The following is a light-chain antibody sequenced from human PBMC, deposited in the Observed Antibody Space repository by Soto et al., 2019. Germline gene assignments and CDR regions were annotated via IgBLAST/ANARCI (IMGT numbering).Light chain of an antibody. CDR1: QSVLYSSNNKNN. V-gene: IGKV4-1*01. CDR3: QQYDSTPYT. Sequence: DIVMTQSPDSLAVSLGERATINCKSSQSVLYSSNNKNNLNWYQLKPGQPPKVLIYWASIRKSGVPDRFSGSGSGTDFTLTISSLQAEDVAVYYCQQYDSTPYTFGQGTKLEIK. J-gene: IGKJ2*01. CDR2: WAS.